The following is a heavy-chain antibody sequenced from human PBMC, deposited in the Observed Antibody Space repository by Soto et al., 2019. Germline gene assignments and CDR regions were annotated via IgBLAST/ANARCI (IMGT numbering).Heavy chain of an antibody. V-gene: IGHV4-61*08. CDR2: IYNSGST. CDR1: GGSISSGGYS. CDR3: ASRPYYYGSGNLDY. J-gene: IGHJ4*02. Sequence: SETLSLTCAVSGGSISSGGYSWSWIRQPPGKGLEWIGYIYNSGSTKYNPSLKSRGTISVDTSKNQFSLKLSSVTAADTAVYYCASRPYYYGSGNLDYWGQGTLVTVSS. D-gene: IGHD3-10*01.